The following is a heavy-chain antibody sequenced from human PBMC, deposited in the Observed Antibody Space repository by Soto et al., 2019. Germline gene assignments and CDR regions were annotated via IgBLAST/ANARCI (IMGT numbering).Heavy chain of an antibody. D-gene: IGHD1-26*01. V-gene: IGHV1-18*01. CDR2: ISGHNGNT. Sequence: GASVKVSCKASGYTFTSYGISWVRQAPGQGLEWMGWISGHNGNTKYAQKLQGRITMTTDTSTSTAYMELRSLRSDDTAVYYCARDAAVGLFDYWGQGTLVTVSS. CDR3: ARDAAVGLFDY. CDR1: GYTFTSYG. J-gene: IGHJ4*02.